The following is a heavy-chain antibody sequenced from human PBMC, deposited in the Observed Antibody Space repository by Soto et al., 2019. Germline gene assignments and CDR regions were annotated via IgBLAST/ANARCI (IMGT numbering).Heavy chain of an antibody. Sequence: GGSLRLSCAASGFTFGSYAMSWVRQAPGKGRGWVSAISGSGGSTYYADSVKGRFTISRDNSKNTLYLQMNSLRAEDTAVYYCAKTLNYDFWSGYYIYDAFDIWGQGTMVTVSS. D-gene: IGHD3-3*01. CDR3: AKTLNYDFWSGYYIYDAFDI. V-gene: IGHV3-23*01. CDR2: ISGSGGST. CDR1: GFTFGSYA. J-gene: IGHJ3*02.